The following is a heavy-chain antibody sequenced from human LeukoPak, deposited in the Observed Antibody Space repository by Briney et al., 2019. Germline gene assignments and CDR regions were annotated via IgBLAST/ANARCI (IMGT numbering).Heavy chain of an antibody. J-gene: IGHJ4*02. D-gene: IGHD3-16*02. V-gene: IGHV3-33*01. CDR1: GFTFSSYG. CDR3: ARDHMITFGGVIANVDY. Sequence: HPGGSLRLSCAASGFTFSSYGMHWVRQAPGKGLEWVAVIWYDGSNKYYADSVKGRFTISRDNSKNTLYLQMNSLRAEDTAVYYCARDHMITFGGVIANVDYWGQGTLVTVSS. CDR2: IWYDGSNK.